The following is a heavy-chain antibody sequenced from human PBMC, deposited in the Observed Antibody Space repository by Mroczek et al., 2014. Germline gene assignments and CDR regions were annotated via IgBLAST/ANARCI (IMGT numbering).Heavy chain of an antibody. V-gene: IGHV4-59*01. CDR2: IYYSGST. CDR1: GGSISSYY. CDR3: ARVVIAAAGIDYYYYMDV. D-gene: IGHD6-13*01. Sequence: QVQLVQSGPGLVKPSETLSLTCTVSGGSISSYYWSWIRQPPGKGLEWIGYIYYSGSTNYNPSLKSRVTISVDTSKNQFSLKLSSVTAADTAVYYCARVVIAAAGIDYYYYMDVWGKGTTVTVSS. J-gene: IGHJ6*03.